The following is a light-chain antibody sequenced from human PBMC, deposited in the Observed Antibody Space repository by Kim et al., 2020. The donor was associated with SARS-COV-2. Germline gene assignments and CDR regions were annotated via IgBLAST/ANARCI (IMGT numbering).Light chain of an antibody. CDR2: GGS. CDR3: QQYSNWPPYS. J-gene: IGKJ2*03. V-gene: IGKV3-15*01. CDR1: QSIDTY. Sequence: SPGERATLSCRASQSIDTYLAWYQQRPGQAPRLLIYGGSTRATNIPGKFRGSGSGTEFTLTITSLQSEDSAVYYCQQYSNWPPYSFGQGTKLEI.